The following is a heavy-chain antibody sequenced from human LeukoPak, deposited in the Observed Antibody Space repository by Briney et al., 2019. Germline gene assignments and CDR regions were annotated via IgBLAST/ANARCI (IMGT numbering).Heavy chain of an antibody. J-gene: IGHJ4*02. V-gene: IGHV1-18*01. CDR2: ISAYNGNT. CDR3: ARDLRIAAAVILAY. Sequence: ASVKVSCKASGYTFTSYGISWVRQAPEQGLEWMGWISAYNGNTNYAQKLQGRVTMTTDTSTSTAYMELRSLRSDDTAVYYCARDLRIAAAVILAYWGQGTLVTVSS. D-gene: IGHD6-13*01. CDR1: GYTFTSYG.